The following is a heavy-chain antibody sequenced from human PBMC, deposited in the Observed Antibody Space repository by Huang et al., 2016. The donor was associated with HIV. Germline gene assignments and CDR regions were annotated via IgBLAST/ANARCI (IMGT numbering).Heavy chain of an antibody. CDR2: VSTDGTIK. CDR1: GFAFSSFA. V-gene: IGHV3-30*01. D-gene: IGHD3-10*01. CDR3: ARTGSYYYGSGIYHFGDY. J-gene: IGHJ4*02. Sequence: QVQLVESGGGVVQPGRSLRLSCAASGFAFSSFAMHWIRQDPGKGLEWLAVVSTDGTIKNYAGSVRGRFTISRDNSKGTVYLQMNSLRPEDTAVYSCARTGSYYYGSGIYHFGDYWGQGTLVTVSS.